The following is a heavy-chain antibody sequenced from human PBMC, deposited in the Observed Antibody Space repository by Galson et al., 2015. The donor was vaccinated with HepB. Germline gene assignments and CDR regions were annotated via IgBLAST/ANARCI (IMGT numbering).Heavy chain of an antibody. D-gene: IGHD3-3*01. V-gene: IGHV3-30-3*01. CDR3: ARGQAALEDFWSAQIPI. J-gene: IGHJ3*02. CDR1: GFTFSSYA. CDR2: ISYDGSNK. Sequence: SLRLSCAASGFTFSSYAMHWVRQAPGKGLEWVAVISYDGSNKYYADSVKGRFTISRDNSKNTLYLQMNSLRAEDTAVYYCARGQAALEDFWSAQIPIWGQGTMVTVSS.